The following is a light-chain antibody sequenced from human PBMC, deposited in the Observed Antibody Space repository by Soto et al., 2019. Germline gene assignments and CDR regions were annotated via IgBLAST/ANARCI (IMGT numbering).Light chain of an antibody. Sequence: DIQMTQSPSTLSASVGDRVTITCRASQSISSWLAWYQQKPGKAPKLLIYKASSLESGVPSRFSGSASGTEFTLTISTLQPDDFASYYCQQHSSYPLAFGGGTKVEIK. CDR1: QSISSW. J-gene: IGKJ4*01. V-gene: IGKV1-5*03. CDR2: KAS. CDR3: QQHSSYPLA.